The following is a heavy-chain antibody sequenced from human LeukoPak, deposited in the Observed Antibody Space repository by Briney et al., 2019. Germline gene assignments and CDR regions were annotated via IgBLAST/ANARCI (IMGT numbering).Heavy chain of an antibody. CDR1: GFTFSDYY. J-gene: IGHJ3*02. CDR2: ISSSGSTI. D-gene: IGHD3/OR15-3a*01. CDR3: ARDVTRGLVMIDAFDI. V-gene: IGHV3-11*01. Sequence: GGSLRLSCAASGFTFSDYYMSWIRQAPGKGLEWVSYISSSGSTIYYADSVKGRFTISRDNAKNSLYLQMNSLRAEDTAVYYCARDVTRGLVMIDAFDIWGQGTMVTVSS.